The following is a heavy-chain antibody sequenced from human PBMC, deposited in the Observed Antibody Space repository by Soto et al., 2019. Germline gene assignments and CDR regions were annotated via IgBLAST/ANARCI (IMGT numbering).Heavy chain of an antibody. D-gene: IGHD2-21*01. CDR2: ISYDGSNK. Sequence: GGSLRLSCAASGFTFSSYGMHWVRQAPVKGLEWVAVISYDGSNKYYADSVKGRFTISRDNSKNTLYLQMNSLRAEDTAVYYCAKDDYSGIAGFPIDYWGQGTLVTVSS. CDR1: GFTFSSYG. CDR3: AKDDYSGIAGFPIDY. J-gene: IGHJ4*02. V-gene: IGHV3-30*18.